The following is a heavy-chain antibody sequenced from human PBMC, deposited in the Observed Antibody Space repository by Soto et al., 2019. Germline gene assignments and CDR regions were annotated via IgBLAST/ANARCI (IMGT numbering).Heavy chain of an antibody. Sequence: SETLSLTCAVSGVSISGFYWSWIRQPPGKGLEYIGYIYYSGSTYYNPSLKSRVTVSLDSSKNQFSLKVTSVTAADTAVYYCASGHLWLEDWGQGTLVTVSS. J-gene: IGHJ4*02. CDR3: ASGHLWLED. D-gene: IGHD3-3*01. CDR2: IYYSGST. CDR1: GVSISGFY. V-gene: IGHV4-59*01.